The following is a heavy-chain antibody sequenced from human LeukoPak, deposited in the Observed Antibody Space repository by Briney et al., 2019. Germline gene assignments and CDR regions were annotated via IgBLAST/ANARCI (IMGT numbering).Heavy chain of an antibody. CDR2: GSDRGGT. Sequence: SETLSLTCAVYGGSLYGFYWSWIRQSPGKGLEWIGEGSDRGGTKYNPSLRGRVTISADPSKNQFSLSLFSVTAADTAVYHCAKNGQSGFSFDPWGQGTLVTVSS. CDR1: GGSLYGFY. J-gene: IGHJ5*02. CDR3: AKNGQSGFSFDP. D-gene: IGHD3-3*01. V-gene: IGHV4-34*01.